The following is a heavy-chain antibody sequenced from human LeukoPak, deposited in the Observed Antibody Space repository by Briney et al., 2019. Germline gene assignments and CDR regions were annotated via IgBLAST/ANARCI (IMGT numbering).Heavy chain of an antibody. Sequence: GGSLRLSCAASGFTFSDYYMSWIRQAPGKGLEWVSYISSSGSTIYYADSVKGRFTISRDNAKNSLYLQMNSLRAEDTAVYYCAKLRRSGAWSTYPFDYWGQGALVTVSS. CDR3: AKLRRSGAWSTYPFDY. J-gene: IGHJ4*02. D-gene: IGHD6-25*01. V-gene: IGHV3-11*01. CDR1: GFTFSDYY. CDR2: ISSSGSTI.